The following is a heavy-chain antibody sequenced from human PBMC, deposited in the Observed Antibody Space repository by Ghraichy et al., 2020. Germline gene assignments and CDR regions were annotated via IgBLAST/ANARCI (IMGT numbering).Heavy chain of an antibody. Sequence: ASVKVSCKASGYTFTSYDINWVRQATGQGLEWMGWMNHNSGNKGYAQKFQGRVTMTRNTSISTAYMELSSLRSEDTAVYYCAREKVRITIFGVVITDAFDIWGQGTMVTFSS. CDR1: GYTFTSYD. CDR2: MNHNSGNK. CDR3: AREKVRITIFGVVITDAFDI. V-gene: IGHV1-8*01. D-gene: IGHD3-3*01. J-gene: IGHJ3*02.